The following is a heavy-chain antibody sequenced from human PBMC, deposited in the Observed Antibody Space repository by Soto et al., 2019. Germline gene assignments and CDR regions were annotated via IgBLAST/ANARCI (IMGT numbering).Heavy chain of an antibody. CDR1: GGSISSNDR. D-gene: IGHD2-21*02. CDR2: IYHGGST. Sequence: PSETLSLTCAVSGGSISSNDRWSWVRQPPGKGLEWIGEIYHGGSTNYNPSLKSRVTISVDKSKNQFSLKLSSVIAADTAVYYCARVLCGDWGGYYYYYYGMDVWGQGTTVTVSS. V-gene: IGHV4-4*02. J-gene: IGHJ6*02. CDR3: ARVLCGDWGGYYYYYYGMDV.